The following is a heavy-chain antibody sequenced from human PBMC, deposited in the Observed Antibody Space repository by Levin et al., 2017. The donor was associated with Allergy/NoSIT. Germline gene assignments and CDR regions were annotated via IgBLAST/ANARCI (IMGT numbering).Heavy chain of an antibody. D-gene: IGHD3-22*01. Sequence: GGSPRLSCEASGFTFSRYAMSWVRLAPGKGLEWVSAISGSGDNKYYADSVKGRFTISRDNSKNTLYLQMNSLRAEDTAVYYCAKDQSPNPYYFDSSGYYSSWGQGTLVTVSS. J-gene: IGHJ5*02. CDR1: GFTFSRYA. CDR2: ISGSGDNK. CDR3: AKDQSPNPYYFDSSGYYSS. V-gene: IGHV3-23*01.